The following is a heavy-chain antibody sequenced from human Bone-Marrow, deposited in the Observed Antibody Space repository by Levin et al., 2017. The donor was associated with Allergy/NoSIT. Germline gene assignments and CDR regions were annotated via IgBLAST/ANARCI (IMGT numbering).Heavy chain of an antibody. D-gene: IGHD4-17*01. CDR3: ARGRFYGDYGRDY. J-gene: IGHJ4*02. Sequence: SQTLSLTCTVSGGSVRSGSYYWSWIRQPPGKGLEWIGYIYYSGSTNYNPSLKSRVTISVDTSKNQFSLKLSSVTAADTAVYYCARGRFYGDYGRDYWGQGTLVTVSS. V-gene: IGHV4-61*01. CDR2: IYYSGST. CDR1: GGSVRSGSYY.